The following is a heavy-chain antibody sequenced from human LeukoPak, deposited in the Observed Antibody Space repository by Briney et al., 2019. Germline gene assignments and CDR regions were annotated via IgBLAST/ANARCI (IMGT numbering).Heavy chain of an antibody. CDR2: ISGSGGST. V-gene: IGHV3-23*01. CDR3: ARGRTTVTTYYFDY. D-gene: IGHD4-17*01. Sequence: PGGSLRLSCAASGFTFSSYAMSWVRQAPGKGLEWLSAISGSGGSTYYADSVKGRLTISRDNSKNTLYLQMNSLRAEDTAVYYCARGRTTVTTYYFDYWGQGTLVTVSS. J-gene: IGHJ4*02. CDR1: GFTFSSYA.